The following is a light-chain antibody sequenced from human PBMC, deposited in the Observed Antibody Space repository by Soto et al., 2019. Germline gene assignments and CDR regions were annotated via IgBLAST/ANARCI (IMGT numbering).Light chain of an antibody. J-gene: IGLJ1*01. CDR2: EVT. CDR1: STDVGGYNF. CDR3: SSYTSTGTPA. V-gene: IGLV2-14*01. Sequence: QSVLTQPAPVSGSLGQSITMSCTGTSTDVGGYNFVSWYQQHPDKAPKLLIYEVTNRPSGASNRFSGSKSGNTASLTISGLQAEDEADYYCSSYTSTGTPAFGTGTKVTVL.